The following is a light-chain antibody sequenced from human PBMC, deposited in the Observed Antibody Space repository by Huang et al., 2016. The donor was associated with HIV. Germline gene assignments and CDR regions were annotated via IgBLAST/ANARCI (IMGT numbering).Light chain of an antibody. CDR3: HQYNNWPPWT. CDR2: GAS. J-gene: IGKJ1*01. V-gene: IGKV3-15*01. CDR1: QSVSSN. Sequence: EMVMTQSPATLSVSPGERATLSCRASQSVSSNLAWYQQKPGQAPRLLIYGASTRATGIPARFSGGGSGTEFALTISSRQSEDFAVYYCHQYNNWPPWTFGQGTKVEIK.